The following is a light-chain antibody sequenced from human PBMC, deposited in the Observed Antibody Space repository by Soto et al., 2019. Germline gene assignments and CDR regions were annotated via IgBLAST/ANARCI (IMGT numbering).Light chain of an antibody. CDR3: QQYYSTPLT. CDR2: WAS. CDR1: QSVLYSSNNKNY. V-gene: IGKV4-1*01. Sequence: EIVMTQSPDTLAVSLGETATINFKSSQSVLYSSNNKNYLAWYQQKPGQPPKXXIYWASTRESGVPDRFSGSGSGTDFTLTISSLQAEDVAVYYCQQYYSTPLTFGGGTKVDIK. J-gene: IGKJ4*01.